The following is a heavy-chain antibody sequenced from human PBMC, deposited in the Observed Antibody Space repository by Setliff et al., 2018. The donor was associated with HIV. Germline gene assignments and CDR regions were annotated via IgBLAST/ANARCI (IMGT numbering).Heavy chain of an antibody. J-gene: IGHJ6*02. Sequence: ASVKVSCKASGYTFTSYAMHWVRQATGQGLEWMGWMNPNSGNTGYAQKFQGRVTMTRNTSISTAYMELSSLRSDDTAVYYCASSWSRIRYYGMDVWGQGTTVTVSS. D-gene: IGHD6-13*01. CDR1: GYTFTSYA. V-gene: IGHV1-8*02. CDR2: MNPNSGNT. CDR3: ASSWSRIRYYGMDV.